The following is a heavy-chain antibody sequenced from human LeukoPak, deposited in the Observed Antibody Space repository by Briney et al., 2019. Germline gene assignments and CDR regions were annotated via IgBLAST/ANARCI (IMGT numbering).Heavy chain of an antibody. Sequence: GGSLRLSCAASGFTFSDFTMNWVRQTPGKGLEWVSSIGSSRTSLYYADSVKGRFTISRDNARNSQSLQMNSLRAEDTAVYYCARGGYSGFDFHYWGQGILVTVSS. J-gene: IGHJ4*02. CDR2: IGSSRTSL. CDR3: ARGGYSGFDFHY. V-gene: IGHV3-21*01. CDR1: GFTFSDFT. D-gene: IGHD5-12*01.